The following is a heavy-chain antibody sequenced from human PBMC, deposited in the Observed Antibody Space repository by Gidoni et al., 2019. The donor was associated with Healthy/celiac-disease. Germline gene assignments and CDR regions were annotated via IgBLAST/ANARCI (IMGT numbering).Heavy chain of an antibody. CDR2: IGTAGDT. CDR3: ARGNWNDEVDY. J-gene: IGHJ4*02. D-gene: IGHD1-1*01. V-gene: IGHV3-13*01. Sequence: EVQLVESGGGLVQPGGSLRLSCAASGFTFSSYDMPWVRQATGKGLEWVSAIGTAGDTYYPGSVKGRFTISRENAKNSLYLQMNSLRAGDTAVYYCARGNWNDEVDYWGQGTLVTVSS. CDR1: GFTFSSYD.